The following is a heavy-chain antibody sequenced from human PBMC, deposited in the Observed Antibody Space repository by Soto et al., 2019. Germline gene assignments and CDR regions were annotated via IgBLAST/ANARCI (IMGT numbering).Heavy chain of an antibody. J-gene: IGHJ6*03. CDR2: IYYSGST. CDR3: ARQGSCSGGSCYSRYYYYYMDV. D-gene: IGHD2-15*01. V-gene: IGHV4-39*01. Sequence: SETLSLTCTVSGGSISSSSYYWGWIRQPPGKGLEWIGSIYYSGSTYYNPSLKSRVTISVDTSKNQFSLKLSSVTAADTAVYYCARQGSCSGGSCYSRYYYYYMDVWGKGTTVTVSS. CDR1: GGSISSSSYY.